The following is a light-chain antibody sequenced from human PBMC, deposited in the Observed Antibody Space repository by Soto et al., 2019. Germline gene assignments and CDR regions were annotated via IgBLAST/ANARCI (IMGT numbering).Light chain of an antibody. V-gene: IGKV1-39*01. CDR3: QHSYSPPQT. J-gene: IGKJ1*01. CDR2: SAS. Sequence: DILMTQSPSSLSASVGDRVTITCRASQNIYTYLNWYQQNPGKAPKLPIYSASTLHGTVPSRFSGSGSGTDFTLTIRNLQPEDFAVYYCQHSYSPPQTFGQGTKLEIK. CDR1: QNIYTY.